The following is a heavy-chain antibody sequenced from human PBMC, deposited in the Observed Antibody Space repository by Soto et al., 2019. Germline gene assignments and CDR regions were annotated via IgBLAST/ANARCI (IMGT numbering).Heavy chain of an antibody. CDR3: ARHWFGYCSGGSCPIYYYYYMYV. CDR1: VVSISPYY. V-gene: IGHV4-59*08. CDR2: IYYSGST. Sequence: PSETLSLTCTVSVVSISPYYWSWIRQPPGKGQEWIGYIYYSGSTNYNPSLKSRVTISVDTSKNQFSLKLSSVTAADTAVYYCARHWFGYCSGGSCPIYYYYYMYVWGKGTTVTVSS. J-gene: IGHJ6*03. D-gene: IGHD2-15*01.